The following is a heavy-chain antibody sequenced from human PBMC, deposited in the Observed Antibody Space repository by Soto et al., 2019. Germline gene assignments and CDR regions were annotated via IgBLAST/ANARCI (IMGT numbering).Heavy chain of an antibody. CDR1: GGSISSSSYY. CDR2: IYYSGST. Sequence: PSETLSLTCTVSGGSISSSSYYWGWIRQPPGKGLEWIGSIYYSGSTYYNPSLKSRVTISVDTSKNQFSLKLSSVTAADTAVYYFSRQSAVAGNWFDSWGQRTLVTVSS. J-gene: IGHJ5*01. CDR3: SRQSAVAGNWFDS. D-gene: IGHD6-19*01. V-gene: IGHV4-39*01.